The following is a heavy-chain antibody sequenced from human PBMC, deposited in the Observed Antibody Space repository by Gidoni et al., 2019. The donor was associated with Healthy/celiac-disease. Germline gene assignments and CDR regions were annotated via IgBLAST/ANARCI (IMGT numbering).Heavy chain of an antibody. D-gene: IGHD6-19*01. J-gene: IGHJ4*02. CDR2: ISYDGSNK. V-gene: IGHV3-30-3*01. Sequence: QVQLVESGGGVVQPGRSLRLSCAASGFTFSSYAMNWVRQAPGKGLGWVAVISYDGSNKYYADSVKGRFTISRDNSKNTLYLQMNSLRAEDTAVYYCARDSVAGFDYWGQGTLVTVSS. CDR3: ARDSVAGFDY. CDR1: GFTFSSYA.